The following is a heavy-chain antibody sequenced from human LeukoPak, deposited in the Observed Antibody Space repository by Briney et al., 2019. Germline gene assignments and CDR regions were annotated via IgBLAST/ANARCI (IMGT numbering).Heavy chain of an antibody. CDR2: IYYSGST. D-gene: IGHD1-26*01. CDR3: ARHVRELLLDY. Sequence: SETLSLTCTVSGGSISSYYWSWIRQPPGKGLEWIGYIYYSGSTNYNPSLKSRVTISVDTSKNQFFLKLSSVTAADTAVYYCARHVRELLLDYWGQGTLVTVSS. CDR1: GGSISSYY. V-gene: IGHV4-59*08. J-gene: IGHJ4*02.